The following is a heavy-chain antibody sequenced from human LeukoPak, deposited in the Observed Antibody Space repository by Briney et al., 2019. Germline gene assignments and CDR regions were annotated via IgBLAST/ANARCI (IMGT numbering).Heavy chain of an antibody. CDR2: IYYSGST. V-gene: IGHV4-59*01. Sequence: SETLSLTCTVSGGSISSYYWSWIGQPPGKGLEWIGYIYYSGSTNYNPSLKSRVTISVDTSKNQFSLKLSSVTAADTAVYYCARLSQPAGAAAHPLYYYYGMDVWGQGTTVTVSS. CDR1: GGSISSYY. J-gene: IGHJ6*02. D-gene: IGHD6-13*01. CDR3: ARLSQPAGAAAHPLYYYYGMDV.